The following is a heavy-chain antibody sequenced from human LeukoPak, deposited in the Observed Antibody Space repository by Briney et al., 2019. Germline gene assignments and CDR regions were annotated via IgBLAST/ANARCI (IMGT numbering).Heavy chain of an antibody. CDR3: ARDRSRYFDWLFDY. V-gene: IGHV3-43D*03. J-gene: IGHJ4*02. D-gene: IGHD3-9*01. Sequence: PGGSLRLSCAASGFTFDDYAMHWVRQAPGKGLEWVTLISWDGGSTYYADSVKGRFTISRDNSKNTLYLQMNSLRAEDTAVYYYARDRSRYFDWLFDYWGQGTLVTVSS. CDR2: ISWDGGST. CDR1: GFTFDDYA.